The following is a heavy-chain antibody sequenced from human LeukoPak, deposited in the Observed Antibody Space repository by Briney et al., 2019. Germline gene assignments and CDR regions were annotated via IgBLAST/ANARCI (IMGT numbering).Heavy chain of an antibody. CDR1: GGSIGSGDYY. CDR2: IYYSGST. D-gene: IGHD3-16*01. V-gene: IGHV4-30-4*01. CDR3: ARGGPMITSY. Sequence: SQTLSLTCTVSGGSIGSGDYYWSWIRQPPGKGLEWIGNIYYSGSTYYNPSLKSRLTISVDTSKNQFSLKLTSVTAADTAVYYCARGGPMITSYWGQGTLVTVSS. J-gene: IGHJ4*02.